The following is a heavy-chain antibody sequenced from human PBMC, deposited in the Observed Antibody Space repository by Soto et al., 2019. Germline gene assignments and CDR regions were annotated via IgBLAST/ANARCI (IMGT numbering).Heavy chain of an antibody. CDR3: ARDKGDGSGSYWGLNYFDY. D-gene: IGHD3-10*01. Sequence: SLKVSCKASGGTFSIYTISWVRQAPGQGLEWMGRIIPILGIANYAQKFQGRVTITADKSTSTAYMELSSLRSEDTAVYYCARDKGDGSGSYWGLNYFDYWGQGTLVTVSS. CDR2: IIPILGIA. V-gene: IGHV1-69*04. J-gene: IGHJ4*02. CDR1: GGTFSIYT.